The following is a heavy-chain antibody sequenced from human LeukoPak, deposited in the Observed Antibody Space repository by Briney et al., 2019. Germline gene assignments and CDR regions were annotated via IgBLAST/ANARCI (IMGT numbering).Heavy chain of an antibody. CDR3: ASPTPYSSGWYGY. CDR2: INSDGSST. Sequence: GGSLRLSCAASGFTFSSYWMHWVRQAPGKGLVWVSRINSDGSSTSYADSVKGRFTISRDNAKNSLYLQMNSLRAEDTAVYYCASPTPYSSGWYGYWGQGTLVTVSS. J-gene: IGHJ4*02. V-gene: IGHV3-74*01. CDR1: GFTFSSYW. D-gene: IGHD6-19*01.